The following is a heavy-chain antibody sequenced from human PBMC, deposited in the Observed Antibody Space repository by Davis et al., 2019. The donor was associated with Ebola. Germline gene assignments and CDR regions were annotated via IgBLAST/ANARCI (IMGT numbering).Heavy chain of an antibody. CDR1: GFTFSGSA. CDR3: TVTTTHDDY. Sequence: GESLKISCAASGFTFSGSAMHWVRQASGKGLEWVGRIRSKANSYATAYAASVKGRFTISRDDSKNTAYLQMNSLKTKDTAVYYCTVTTTHDDYWGQGTLVTVSS. CDR2: IRSKANSYAT. D-gene: IGHD4-11*01. J-gene: IGHJ4*02. V-gene: IGHV3-73*01.